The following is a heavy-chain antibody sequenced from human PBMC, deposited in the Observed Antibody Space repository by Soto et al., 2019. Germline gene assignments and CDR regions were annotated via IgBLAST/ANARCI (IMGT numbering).Heavy chain of an antibody. V-gene: IGHV5-51*01. CDR2: IYPSDSDT. D-gene: IGHD2-8*02. Sequence: GESLKISCQVSGYTFTMYWIGWVRQMPGKGLEWMGIIYPSDSDTRYSPSFQGQVTISADQSINTAYLQWDSLKASDTAIYYCATPAHLVAEHFDLRGQGPSVTLS. CDR3: ATPAHLVAEHFDL. CDR1: GYTFTMYW. J-gene: IGHJ4*02.